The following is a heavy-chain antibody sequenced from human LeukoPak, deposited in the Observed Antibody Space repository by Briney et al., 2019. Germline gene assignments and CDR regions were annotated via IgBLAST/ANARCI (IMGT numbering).Heavy chain of an antibody. V-gene: IGHV3-23*01. Sequence: GGSLRLSCAASGFTFTSYAMSWVRQAPGKGLEWVSSISGSGGGTFYADSVKGRFTISRDNAKNSLYLQMNSLRAEDTAVYYCARAVAGFDYWGQGTLVTVSS. J-gene: IGHJ4*02. CDR2: ISGSGGGT. CDR3: ARAVAGFDY. CDR1: GFTFTSYA. D-gene: IGHD6-19*01.